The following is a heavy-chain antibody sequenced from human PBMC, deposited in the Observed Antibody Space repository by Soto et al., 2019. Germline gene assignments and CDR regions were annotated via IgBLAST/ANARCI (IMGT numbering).Heavy chain of an antibody. D-gene: IGHD3-22*01. CDR3: AREGDSSGWYNWFDP. Sequence: EVQLVESGGGLVRPGGSLRLSFPASGFTLSTYSMNWVREAPGKGLEWVSYIRISSSTIYYADSLKGRFTISGDNAKNSLYLQMNSLRAEDTAVYYCAREGDSSGWYNWFDPWGQGTLVTVSS. J-gene: IGHJ5*02. V-gene: IGHV3-48*01. CDR2: IRISSSTI. CDR1: GFTLSTYS.